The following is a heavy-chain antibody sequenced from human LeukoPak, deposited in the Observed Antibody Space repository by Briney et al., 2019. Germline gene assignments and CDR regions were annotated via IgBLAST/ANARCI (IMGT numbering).Heavy chain of an antibody. J-gene: IGHJ4*02. CDR1: GDTFSSYA. D-gene: IGHD5-18*01. Sequence: GSSVKVSCKASGDTFSSYAFSWVRQAPGQGLEWMGWISAYNGNTNYAQKLQGRVTMTTDTSTSTAYMELRSLRSDDTAVYYCARGGYSYGYDYWGQGTLVTVSS. CDR2: ISAYNGNT. CDR3: ARGGYSYGYDY. V-gene: IGHV1-18*01.